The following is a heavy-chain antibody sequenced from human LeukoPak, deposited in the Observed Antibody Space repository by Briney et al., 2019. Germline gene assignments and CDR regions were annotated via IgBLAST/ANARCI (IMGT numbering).Heavy chain of an antibody. Sequence: PSETLSLTCTGSGGSISSSSYYWGWIRQPPGKGLEWIGSIYYRGGTDYNPSLKSRVTMYVDTSKNQFSLKLNSVTAADTAVYYCATKRSGWYNYYYMDVCGKGATVTVSS. CDR1: GGSISSSSYY. V-gene: IGHV4-39*01. J-gene: IGHJ6*03. CDR3: ATKRSGWYNYYYMDV. D-gene: IGHD6-19*01. CDR2: IYYRGGT.